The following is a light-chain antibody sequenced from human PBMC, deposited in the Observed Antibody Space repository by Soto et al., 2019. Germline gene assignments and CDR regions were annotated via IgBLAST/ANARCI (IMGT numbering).Light chain of an antibody. CDR1: SSDVGAYNH. V-gene: IGLV2-14*01. Sequence: QSALTQPASVTGSPGQSITISCTGTSSDVGAYNHVSWYQQYPGTAPKLILYEVANRPSGVSHRFSGSKSGNTASLTISGLQPEDEADYYCTSYTIRRSWVIGGGTKVTVL. CDR2: EVA. J-gene: IGLJ3*02. CDR3: TSYTIRRSWV.